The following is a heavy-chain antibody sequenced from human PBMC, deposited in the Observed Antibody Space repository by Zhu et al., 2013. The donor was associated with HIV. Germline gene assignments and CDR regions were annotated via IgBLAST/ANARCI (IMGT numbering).Heavy chain of an antibody. Sequence: VQLVESGGGVVQPGRSLRLSCAASGFTFSSYAMHWVRQAPGKGLEWVAVISYDGSNKYYADSVKGRFTISRDNSKNTLYLQMNSLRAEDTAVYYCAGFDYWGQGTLVTVSS. CDR2: ISYDGSNK. CDR1: GFTFSSYA. J-gene: IGHJ4*02. CDR3: AGFDY. V-gene: IGHV3-30-3*01.